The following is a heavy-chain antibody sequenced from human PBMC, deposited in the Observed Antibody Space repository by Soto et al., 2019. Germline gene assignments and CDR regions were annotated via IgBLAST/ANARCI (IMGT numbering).Heavy chain of an antibody. Sequence: GGSLRLSCAASGFTFSSYSMNWVRQAPGKGLEWVSSISSSSSYIYYADSVKGRFTISRDNSKNTLYLQMNSLRAEDTAVYYCANRAGDPFDYWGQGTLVTVSS. V-gene: IGHV3-21*04. CDR2: ISSSSSYI. J-gene: IGHJ4*02. CDR3: ANRAGDPFDY. D-gene: IGHD3-10*01. CDR1: GFTFSSYS.